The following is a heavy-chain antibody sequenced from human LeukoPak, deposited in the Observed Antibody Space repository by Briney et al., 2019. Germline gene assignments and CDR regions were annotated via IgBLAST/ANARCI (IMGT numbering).Heavy chain of an antibody. V-gene: IGHV5-51*01. CDR3: ARQGTVAGRPFDY. CDR1: GYSFTTYW. CDR2: IYPGDSDT. J-gene: IGHJ4*02. D-gene: IGHD6-19*01. Sequence: GESLKISCKGSGYSFTTYWIGWVRQRPGKGLEWMGIIYPGDSDTRYSPSFQGQVTISADKSISTAHLQWSSLKASDTAMYYCARQGTVAGRPFDYWGQGTLVTVSS.